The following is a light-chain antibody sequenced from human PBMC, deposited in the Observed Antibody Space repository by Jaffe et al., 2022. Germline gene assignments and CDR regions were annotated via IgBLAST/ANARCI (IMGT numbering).Light chain of an antibody. V-gene: IGKV1-5*03. Sequence: DIQMTQSPSTLSASVGDRVTITCRASQTISSWLAWYQQKPGRAPKLLIYKVSNLENGVPSRFSGSGSGTEFTLSISSLQPDDFATYYCQQYSINPWTFGQGTLVDIK. CDR3: QQYSINPWT. CDR2: KVS. J-gene: IGKJ1*01. CDR1: QTISSW.